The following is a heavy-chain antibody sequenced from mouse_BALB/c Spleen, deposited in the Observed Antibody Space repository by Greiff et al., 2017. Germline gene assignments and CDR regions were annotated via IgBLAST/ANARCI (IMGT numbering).Heavy chain of an antibody. J-gene: IGHJ4*01. CDR1: GYTFTSYY. CDR2: INPSNGGT. CDR3: TRRGKYEGAMDY. V-gene: IGHV1S81*02. D-gene: IGHD2-14*01. Sequence: QVQLQQSGAELVKPGASVKLSCKASGYTFTSYYMYWVKQRPGQGLEWIGEINPSNGGTNFNEKFKSKATLTVDKSSSTAYMQLSSLTSEDSAVYYCTRRGKYEGAMDYWGQGTSVTVSA.